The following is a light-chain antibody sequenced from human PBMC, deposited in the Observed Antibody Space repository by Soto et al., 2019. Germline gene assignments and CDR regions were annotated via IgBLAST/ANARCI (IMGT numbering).Light chain of an antibody. CDR3: QHYGSSPTT. V-gene: IGKV3-20*01. Sequence: EIVLTQSPGTLSLSPGASATLSCRASQSVSSSNLAWYQQKPGQAPRPLIYGASSRATGIPDRFSGSGSGTDFTLTISRLEPEDFAVYYCQHYGSSPTTVGQGTKVDIK. CDR1: QSVSSSN. CDR2: GAS. J-gene: IGKJ1*01.